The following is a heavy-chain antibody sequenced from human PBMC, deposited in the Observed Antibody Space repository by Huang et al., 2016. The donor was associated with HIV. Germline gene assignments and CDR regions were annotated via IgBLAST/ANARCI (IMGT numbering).Heavy chain of an antibody. D-gene: IGHD5-12*01. J-gene: IGHJ3*01. CDR3: TREYTVAGAFDL. V-gene: IGHV3-30-3*01. Sequence: QVQLVESGGGVVQPGRSLRLSCAASGFSFANYAMHWVRQAPGKRLWWVTFISNDGSSRYYADSVKGRFTISRDNFKNALYLQMNRLRGDDTAVYYCTREYTVAGAFDLWGQGTMVTVSS. CDR2: ISNDGSSR. CDR1: GFSFANYA.